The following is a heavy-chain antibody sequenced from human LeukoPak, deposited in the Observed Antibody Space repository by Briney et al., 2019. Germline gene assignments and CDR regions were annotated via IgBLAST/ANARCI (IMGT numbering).Heavy chain of an antibody. CDR1: GFTFSSYG. Sequence: GGSLRLSCAASGFTFSSYGMHWVRQAPGKGLEWVAVIWYDGSNKYYADSVKGRFTISRDNSKNTLYLQMNSLRAEDTAVYYCARSYSGYDFGWLDPWGQGTLVTVSS. CDR3: ARSYSGYDFGWLDP. CDR2: IWYDGSNK. D-gene: IGHD5-12*01. V-gene: IGHV3-33*01. J-gene: IGHJ5*02.